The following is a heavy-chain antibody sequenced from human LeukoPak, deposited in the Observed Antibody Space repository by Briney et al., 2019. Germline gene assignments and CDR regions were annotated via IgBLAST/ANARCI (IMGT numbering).Heavy chain of an antibody. J-gene: IGHJ3*02. CDR3: ARGTTRLNDAFDI. CDR2: INHSGST. CDR1: GGSSSGYY. D-gene: IGHD1-1*01. Sequence: PSETLSLTCAVYGGSSSGYYWSWICQPPGKGLEWIGQINHSGSTNYNPSLKSRVTISVDTSKNQFSLKLSSVTAADTAVYYCARGTTRLNDAFDIWGQGTMVTVSS. V-gene: IGHV4-34*01.